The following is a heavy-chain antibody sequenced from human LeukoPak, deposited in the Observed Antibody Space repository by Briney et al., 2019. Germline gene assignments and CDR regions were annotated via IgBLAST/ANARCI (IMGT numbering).Heavy chain of an antibody. J-gene: IGHJ4*02. CDR2: IRYDGSNK. CDR1: GFTFSSYG. V-gene: IGHV3-30*02. D-gene: IGHD6-13*01. Sequence: GGSLRLSCAASGFTFSSYGMHWVRQAPCKGLEWVAFIRYDGSNKYYADSVKGRFTISRDNSKNTLYLQMNSLRAEDTAVYYCARAGGIAAAGTDYFDYWGQGTLVTVSS. CDR3: ARAGGIAAAGTDYFDY.